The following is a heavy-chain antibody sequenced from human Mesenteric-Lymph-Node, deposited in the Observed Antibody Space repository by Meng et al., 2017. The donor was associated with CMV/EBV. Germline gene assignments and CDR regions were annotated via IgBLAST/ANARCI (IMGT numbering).Heavy chain of an antibody. Sequence: GSLRLSCTVSGGSISSYYWSWIRQPPGKGLEWIGYIYYSGSTNYNPSLKSRVTISVDTSKNQFSLKLSSVTAADTAVYYCARGRYYYDSSGYFLFDYWGQGTLVTVSS. CDR3: ARGRYYYDSSGYFLFDY. J-gene: IGHJ4*02. V-gene: IGHV4-59*01. CDR2: IYYSGST. CDR1: GGSISSYY. D-gene: IGHD3-22*01.